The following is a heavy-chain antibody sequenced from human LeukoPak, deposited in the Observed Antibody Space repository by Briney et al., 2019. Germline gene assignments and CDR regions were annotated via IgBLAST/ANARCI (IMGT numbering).Heavy chain of an antibody. CDR1: GYTFTSCG. D-gene: IGHD2-2*02. J-gene: IGHJ4*02. Sequence: ASVKVSCKASGYTFTSCGISWVRQAPGQGLEWMGWISAYNGNTNYAQKLQGRVTMTTYTSTGTAYMELRSLRSDDTAVYYCARYCSSTSCYIEFDYWGQGTLVTVSS. V-gene: IGHV1-18*01. CDR3: ARYCSSTSCYIEFDY. CDR2: ISAYNGNT.